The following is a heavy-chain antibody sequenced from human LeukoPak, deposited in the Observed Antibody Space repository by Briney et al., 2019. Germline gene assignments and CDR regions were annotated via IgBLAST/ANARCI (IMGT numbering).Heavy chain of an antibody. CDR2: ISSSGSTI. CDR3: VKVAKFYYGSESNYFFEH. J-gene: IGHJ4*02. D-gene: IGHD3-10*01. Sequence: GGSLRLSCAASGFTFSSYEMNWVRQAPGKGLEWVSYISSSGSTIYYADSVKGRFTISRDNAKNSVYLQMNSLRVEDTAIYYCVKVAKFYYGSESNYFFEHWGQGTPVTASS. V-gene: IGHV3-48*03. CDR1: GFTFSSYE.